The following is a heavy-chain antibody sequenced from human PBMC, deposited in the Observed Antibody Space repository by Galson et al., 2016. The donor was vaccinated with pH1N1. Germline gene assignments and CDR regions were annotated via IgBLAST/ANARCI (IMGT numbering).Heavy chain of an antibody. CDR1: GFSFSSYW. CDR2: IDEDGETA. CDR3: ARDLCGREDY. D-gene: IGHD1-26*01. J-gene: IGHJ4*02. Sequence: SLRLSCATSGFSFSSYWFHWVRQDPAKGLVWVARIDEDGETANYADSVRCRFTIYRDNAKITLYLEMNSLRAEDTAVYYCARDLCGREDYWGQGTLVIVSS. V-gene: IGHV3-74*01.